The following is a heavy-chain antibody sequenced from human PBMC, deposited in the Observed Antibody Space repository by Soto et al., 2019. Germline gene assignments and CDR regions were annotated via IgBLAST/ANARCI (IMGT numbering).Heavy chain of an antibody. CDR3: ARGIVGADCGMDV. Sequence: PGGSLRLSCAASRFTFSSYEMNWVRQAPGKGLEWVSYISGGATSIYYADSVKGRFTISRDNAKNSLYLHMDSLRAEDTAVYYCARGIVGADCGMDVWGQGTTVTVSS. CDR2: ISGGATSI. D-gene: IGHD1-26*01. J-gene: IGHJ6*02. V-gene: IGHV3-48*03. CDR1: RFTFSSYE.